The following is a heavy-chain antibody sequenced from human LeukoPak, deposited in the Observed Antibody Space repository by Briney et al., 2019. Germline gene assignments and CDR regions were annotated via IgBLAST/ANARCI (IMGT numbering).Heavy chain of an antibody. CDR2: VYHGGSP. D-gene: IGHD1-14*01. Sequence: LRLSCAASGFTVSSNYMSWVRQPPGRGLEWVGYVYHGGSPYYNPSLKSRVTISVDWSKNQFSLSLSSVTAADTAVYYCARGEPSTLLNNDYYFMDVWGKGTTVTVSS. CDR1: GFTVSSNY. J-gene: IGHJ6*03. V-gene: IGHV4-30-2*01. CDR3: ARGEPSTLLNNDYYFMDV.